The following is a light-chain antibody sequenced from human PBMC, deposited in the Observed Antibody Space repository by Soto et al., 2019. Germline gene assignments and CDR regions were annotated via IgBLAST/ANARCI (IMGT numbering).Light chain of an antibody. J-gene: IGKJ1*01. V-gene: IGKV1-5*01. CDR2: DAS. Sequence: DIQMTQSPSTLSASVGDRVTITCRASQSISSWLAWYQQKPGKAPKLLIYDASSLESGVPSRFSGSGSGTDFTLTICSLLPDDFATYYCQQSGTFGQGTKVQIK. CDR1: QSISSW. CDR3: QQSGT.